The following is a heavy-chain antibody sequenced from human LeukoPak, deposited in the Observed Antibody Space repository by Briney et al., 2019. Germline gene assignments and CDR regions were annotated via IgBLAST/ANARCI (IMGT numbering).Heavy chain of an antibody. CDR1: GGSFSGYY. J-gene: IGHJ6*03. D-gene: IGHD5-18*01. Sequence: SETLSLTCAVYGGSFSGYYWSWIRQPPGKGLEWIGEINHSGSTNYNPSLKSRVTISVDTSKNQFSLKLSSVTAADTAVYYCARASRYSYGSNYYYYYYYMDVWGKGTTVTVSS. V-gene: IGHV4-34*01. CDR3: ARASRYSYGSNYYYYYYYMDV. CDR2: INHSGST.